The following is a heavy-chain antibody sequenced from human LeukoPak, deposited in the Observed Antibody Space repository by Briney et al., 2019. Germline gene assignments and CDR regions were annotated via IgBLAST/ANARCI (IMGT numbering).Heavy chain of an antibody. V-gene: IGHV1-69*04. CDR1: GGTFSSYA. CDR3: ARFNLDAFDI. J-gene: IGHJ3*02. CDR2: IIPILGIA. Sequence: AASVKVSCEASGGTFSSYAISWGRQAPGQGLEWMGRIIPILGIANYAQKFQGRVTITADTSTSTAYLELSSLRSEDTAVYYCARFNLDAFDIWGQGTMVPVSS.